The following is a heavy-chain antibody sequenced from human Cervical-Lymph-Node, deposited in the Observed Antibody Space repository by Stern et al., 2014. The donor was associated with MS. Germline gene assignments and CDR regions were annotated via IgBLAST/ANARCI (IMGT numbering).Heavy chain of an antibody. D-gene: IGHD2-2*01. CDR2: MSNDGSKK. CDR1: GFNFSTYG. Sequence: VQLVESGGGVVQPGGPLRLPCAASGFNFSTYGMHWVRQAPGKGGEWGAIMSNDGSKKYYAASVKGRFTISRDNPKNTLYLQMNTLRPEDTAVYYCAKICSSTTSNGVDYWGQGTLVIVSS. CDR3: AKICSSTTSNGVDY. V-gene: IGHV3-30*18. J-gene: IGHJ4*02.